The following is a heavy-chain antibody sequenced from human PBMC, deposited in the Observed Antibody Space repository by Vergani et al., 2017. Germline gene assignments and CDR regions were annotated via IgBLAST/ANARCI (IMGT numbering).Heavy chain of an antibody. J-gene: IGHJ4*02. CDR3: AFIGGIVGAQIDY. CDR1: GGPISSSSYY. D-gene: IGHD1-26*01. V-gene: IGHV4-39*01. CDR2: IYYSGST. Sequence: QLQLQESGPGLVKPSETLSPTCTVSGGPISSSSYYWGWIRQPPGKGLEWIGSIYYSGSTYYNPSLKSRVTISVDTSKNQFSLKLSSVTAADTAVYYCAFIGGIVGAQIDYWGQGTLVTVSS.